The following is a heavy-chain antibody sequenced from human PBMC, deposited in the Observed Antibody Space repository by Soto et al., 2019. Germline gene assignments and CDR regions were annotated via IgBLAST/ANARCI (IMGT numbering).Heavy chain of an antibody. Sequence: SETLSLTCTVSGGSISSSSYYWGWIRQPPGKGLEWIGSIYYSGSTYYNPSLKSRVTISVDTSKNQFSLKLSSVTAADTAVYYCARQGRRGFGFAFDIWGQGTMVTVSS. J-gene: IGHJ3*02. V-gene: IGHV4-39*01. CDR3: ARQGRRGFGFAFDI. CDR1: GGSISSSSYY. CDR2: IYYSGST. D-gene: IGHD3-10*01.